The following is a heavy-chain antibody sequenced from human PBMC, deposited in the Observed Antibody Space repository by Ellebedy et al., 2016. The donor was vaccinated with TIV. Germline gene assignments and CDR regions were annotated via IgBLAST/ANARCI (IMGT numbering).Heavy chain of an antibody. V-gene: IGHV5-51*01. Sequence: GESLKISCKGSGYSFTRYWIGWVRQMTGKGLEWMGIIYPGDSYTNYSPSFQGHVTISADKSISTAYLQWSGLKASDTAMYYCTRRTSSGYDYWGQGTLVTVSS. CDR3: TRRTSSGYDY. D-gene: IGHD6-19*01. CDR1: GYSFTRYW. CDR2: IYPGDSYT. J-gene: IGHJ4*02.